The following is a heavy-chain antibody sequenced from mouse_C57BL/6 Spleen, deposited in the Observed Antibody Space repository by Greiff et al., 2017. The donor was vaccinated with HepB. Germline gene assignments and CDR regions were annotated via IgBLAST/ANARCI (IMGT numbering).Heavy chain of an antibody. Sequence: QVQLQQSGAELVRPGTSVKVSCKASGYAFTNYLIEWVKQRPGQGLEWIGVINPGSGGTNYTEKFKGKATLTADKSSSTAYMQLSSLTSEDSAVYFCARVDGYYWYVDVWGTGTTVTVAA. CDR2: INPGSGGT. J-gene: IGHJ1*03. D-gene: IGHD2-3*01. CDR3: ARVDGYYWYVDV. CDR1: GYAFTNYL. V-gene: IGHV1-54*01.